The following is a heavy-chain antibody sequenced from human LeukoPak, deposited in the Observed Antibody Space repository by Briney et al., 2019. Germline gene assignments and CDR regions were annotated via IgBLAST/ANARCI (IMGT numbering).Heavy chain of an antibody. D-gene: IGHD6-19*01. CDR3: ARGKLRERRIAVAGSAYYYYYMDV. CDR1: GGSIRSSSYY. Sequence: SETLSLTCTVSGGSIRSSSYYWGWIRQPPGKGLEWIGNIYYSGSTYYNPSLKSRVTISVDTSKNQFSLKLSSVTAADTAVYYCARGKLRERRIAVAGSAYYYYYMDVWGKGTTVTVSS. CDR2: IYYSGST. V-gene: IGHV4-39*01. J-gene: IGHJ6*03.